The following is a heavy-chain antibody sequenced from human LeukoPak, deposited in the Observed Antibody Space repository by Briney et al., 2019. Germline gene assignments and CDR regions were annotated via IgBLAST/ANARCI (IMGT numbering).Heavy chain of an antibody. CDR3: ANGYSGSYPPFDY. V-gene: IGHV3-48*04. D-gene: IGHD1-26*01. Sequence: PGGSLRLSCAASGFTFSGHNMNWVRQAPGKGLEWISFVSISSGTIYYADSVNGRFRISRDNAKSSLDLEMNSLRAEDTAVYYCANGYSGSYPPFDYWGQGTLVTVSS. CDR2: VSISSGTI. J-gene: IGHJ4*02. CDR1: GFTFSGHN.